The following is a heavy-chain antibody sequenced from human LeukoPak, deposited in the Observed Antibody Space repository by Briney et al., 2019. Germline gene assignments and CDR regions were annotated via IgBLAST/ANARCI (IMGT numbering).Heavy chain of an antibody. V-gene: IGHV4-38-2*01. CDR1: GYSISSGYY. J-gene: IGHJ4*02. CDR3: AGSTRGYTYGWYYFDY. D-gene: IGHD5-18*01. Sequence: SETLSLTCAVSGYSISSGYYWGWIRQPPGKGLEWIGNKFHSGSTYSNPALKSRVTISVDTSKNQFSLKLSSVTAADTAVYYCAGSTRGYTYGWYYFDYWGQGTLVTVSS. CDR2: KFHSGST.